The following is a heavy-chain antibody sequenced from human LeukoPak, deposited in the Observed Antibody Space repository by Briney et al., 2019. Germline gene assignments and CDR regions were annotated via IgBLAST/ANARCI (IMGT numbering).Heavy chain of an antibody. V-gene: IGHV4-59*01. CDR1: GGSISSYY. J-gene: IGHJ5*02. Sequence: SGTLSLTCTVSGGSISSYYWSWIRQPPGKGLEWIGYIYYSGSTNYNPSLKSRVTISVDTSMNQFSLVLSSVTAAYTAVYYCARARYNWFDPWGQGTLVTVSS. CDR2: IYYSGST. CDR3: ARARYNWFDP.